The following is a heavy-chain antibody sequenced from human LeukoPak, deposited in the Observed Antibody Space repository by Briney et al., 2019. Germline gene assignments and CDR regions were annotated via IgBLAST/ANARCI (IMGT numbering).Heavy chain of an antibody. D-gene: IGHD3-10*01. CDR2: INHSGST. CDR3: ARDPAYYYGSGSYYIDY. V-gene: IGHV4-34*01. J-gene: IGHJ4*02. Sequence: PSETLSLTCAVYGGSFRGYYWSWIRQPPGKGLEWIGEINHSGSTNYNPSLKSRVTISVDKSKNQFSLKLSSVTAADTAVYYCARDPAYYYGSGSYYIDYWGQGTLVTVSS. CDR1: GGSFRGYY.